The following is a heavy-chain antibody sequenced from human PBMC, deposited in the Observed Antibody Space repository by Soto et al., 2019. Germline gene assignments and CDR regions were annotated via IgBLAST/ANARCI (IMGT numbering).Heavy chain of an antibody. CDR1: GGSISSYY. D-gene: IGHD3-22*01. CDR3: ASSGYYPKYDY. CDR2: IYYSGST. V-gene: IGHV4-59*01. J-gene: IGHJ4*02. Sequence: PSETLSLTCTVSGGSISSYYWSWIRQPPGKGLEWIGYIYYSGSTNYNPSLKSRVTISVDTSKNQFSLKLSSVTAADTAVYYCASSGYYPKYDYWGQGTLVTVSS.